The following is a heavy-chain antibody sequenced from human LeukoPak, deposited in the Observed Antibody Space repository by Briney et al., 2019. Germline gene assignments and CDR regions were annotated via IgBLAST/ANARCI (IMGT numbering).Heavy chain of an antibody. CDR3: ARDAGVLRYFDWLLS. CDR2: INWNGGST. D-gene: IGHD3-9*01. CDR1: GFTFDDYG. V-gene: IGHV3-20*04. J-gene: IGHJ4*02. Sequence: GGSLRLSCAASGFTFDDYGMSWVRQAPGKGLEWVSGINWNGGSTGYADSVKGRFTISRDDAKNTLYLQMNSLRAEDTAVYYCARDAGVLRYFDWLLSWGQGTLVTVSS.